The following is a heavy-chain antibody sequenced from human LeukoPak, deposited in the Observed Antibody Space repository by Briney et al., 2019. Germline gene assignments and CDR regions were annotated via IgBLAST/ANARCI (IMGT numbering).Heavy chain of an antibody. Sequence: GGSLRLSCAASGFTFSSYAMSWVRQAPGKGLEWVSSISGSGGSTYYADSVKGRFTISRDNSKNTLYLQMNSLRAEDTAVYYCAKDQGRSTAGKDYWGQGTLVTVSS. CDR3: AKDQGRSTAGKDY. V-gene: IGHV3-23*01. J-gene: IGHJ4*02. CDR1: GFTFSSYA. D-gene: IGHD3-10*01. CDR2: ISGSGGST.